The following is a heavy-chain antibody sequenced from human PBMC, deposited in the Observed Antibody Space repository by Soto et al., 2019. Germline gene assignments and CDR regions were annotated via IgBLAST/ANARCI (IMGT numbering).Heavy chain of an antibody. J-gene: IGHJ6*02. D-gene: IGHD3-9*01. V-gene: IGHV4-31*03. Sequence: QVQLQESGPGLVKPSQTLSLTCTVSGGSISSGGYYWSWIRQHPGKGLEWIGYIYYSGSTYYNPSLTSRVTISVDTSKNQCSLKLRSVTAADTAVYYCARGNEGLTGYSVDPYGMDVWGQGTTVTVSS. CDR2: IYYSGST. CDR1: GGSISSGGYY. CDR3: ARGNEGLTGYSVDPYGMDV.